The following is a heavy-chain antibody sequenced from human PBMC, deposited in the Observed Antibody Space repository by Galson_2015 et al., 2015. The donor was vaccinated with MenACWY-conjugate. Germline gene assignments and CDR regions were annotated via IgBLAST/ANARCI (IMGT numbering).Heavy chain of an antibody. CDR2: IRGSGGGT. J-gene: IGHJ3*01. CDR1: GFTFTTYG. CDR3: ARDRTYRDGNAYYDVFDV. D-gene: IGHD3-16*01. Sequence: SLRLSCAASGFTFTTYGVSWVRQAPGKGLEWVSGIRGSGGGTYYVDSVKGRFTISRDNSKNTLYLQMNSLRAEDTAVYYCARDRTYRDGNAYYDVFDVWGQGTMVTVSS. V-gene: IGHV3-23*01.